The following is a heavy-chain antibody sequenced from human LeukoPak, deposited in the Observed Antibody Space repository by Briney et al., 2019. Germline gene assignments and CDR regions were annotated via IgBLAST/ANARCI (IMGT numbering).Heavy chain of an antibody. CDR1: GYTFTGYY. J-gene: IGHJ5*02. Sequence: VASVTVSCKASGYTFTGYYMHWVRQAPGQGLEWMGWINPNSGGTNYAQKFQGRVTMTRDTSISTAYMELSRLRSDDTAVYYCARDRSGYDFWFDPWGQGTLVTVSS. CDR3: ARDRSGYDFWFDP. V-gene: IGHV1-2*02. CDR2: INPNSGGT. D-gene: IGHD5-12*01.